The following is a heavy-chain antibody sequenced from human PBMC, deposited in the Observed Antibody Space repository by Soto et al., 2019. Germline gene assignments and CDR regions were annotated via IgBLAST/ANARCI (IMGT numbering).Heavy chain of an antibody. V-gene: IGHV4-34*01. CDR3: ARGALNYYIWCGPLHGGMAV. J-gene: IGHJ6*02. Sequence: SQNLRHTCAVYRGSFSGYTWNWNLIRQPPGKGLEWIGEINHSGSTSHNPSLKSRVTLSLDTSKNQFSLILTSVTAADTAVYYCARGALNYYIWCGPLHGGMAVWGQGTTVIVS. CDR2: INHSGST. D-gene: IGHD3-9*01. CDR1: RGSFSGYT.